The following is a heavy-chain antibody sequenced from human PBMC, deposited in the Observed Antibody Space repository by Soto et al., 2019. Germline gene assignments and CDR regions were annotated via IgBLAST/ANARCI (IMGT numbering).Heavy chain of an antibody. Sequence: LRRSSAASAFTFRSYAMSWIRQAPGNGLEWVSAISGSGGSTYYADSVKGRFTISRDNSTNTMPLQLNSLRAEDTALNNCAKAPVVGGYYFDYWGQGTPVTVSS. J-gene: IGHJ4*01. CDR3: AKAPVVGGYYFDY. D-gene: IGHD2-15*01. CDR1: AFTFRSYA. CDR2: ISGSGGST. V-gene: IGHV3-23*01.